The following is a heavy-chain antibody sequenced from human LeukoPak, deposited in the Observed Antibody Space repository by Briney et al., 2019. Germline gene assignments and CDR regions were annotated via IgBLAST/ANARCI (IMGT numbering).Heavy chain of an antibody. V-gene: IGHV3-30*18. Sequence: GGSLRLSCAASGFTFSSYGMHWVRQAPGKGLEWVAVISYDGSNKYYADSVKGRFTISRDNSKNTLYLQMNSLRAEDTAVYYCAKAHDSSSWFSYYYYYMDVWGKGTTVTISS. CDR2: ISYDGSNK. CDR1: GFTFSSYG. D-gene: IGHD6-13*01. CDR3: AKAHDSSSWFSYYYYYMDV. J-gene: IGHJ6*03.